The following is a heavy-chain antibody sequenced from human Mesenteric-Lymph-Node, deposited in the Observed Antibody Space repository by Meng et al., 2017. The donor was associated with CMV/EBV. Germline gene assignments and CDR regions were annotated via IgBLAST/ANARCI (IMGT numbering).Heavy chain of an antibody. CDR3: ARGIWDSATFYYYYGMDV. D-gene: IGHD2-15*01. CDR2: ISFDGTNT. V-gene: IGHV3-30*04. CDR1: GFTFSSYA. Sequence: GESLKISCAASGFTFSSYAMHWVRQAPGKGLEWVAVISFDGTNTHYADSVKGRFTISRDNAKNSLYLQMNSLRAEDTAVYYCARGIWDSATFYYYYGMDVWGQGTTVTVSS. J-gene: IGHJ6*02.